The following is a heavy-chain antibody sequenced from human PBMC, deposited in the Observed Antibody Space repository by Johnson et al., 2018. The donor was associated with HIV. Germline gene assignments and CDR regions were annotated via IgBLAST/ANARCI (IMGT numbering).Heavy chain of an antibody. D-gene: IGHD1-26*01. CDR2: ISGSGDNT. CDR1: GFTFNNYA. Sequence: VQLVESGGGLVQPGGSLRLSCAASGFTFNNYAMTWVRQVPGKGLEWVSGISGSGDNTHYADSVMGRFTISRDNSKSSLYLQMMSLRVEDTALYYCVKVGLVGGREGVGALDVWGPGKMVTVS. V-gene: IGHV3-23*04. CDR3: VKVGLVGGREGVGALDV. J-gene: IGHJ3*01.